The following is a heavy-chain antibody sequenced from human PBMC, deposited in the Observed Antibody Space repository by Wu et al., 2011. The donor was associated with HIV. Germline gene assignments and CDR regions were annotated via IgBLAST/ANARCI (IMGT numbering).Heavy chain of an antibody. CDR2: ISAYNGNT. CDR3: ARVYGYYYDSSGYYKYNWFDP. V-gene: IGHV1-18*01. CDR1: GNTFSGYA. J-gene: IGHJ5*02. Sequence: QVQLVQSGAEVKKAGSSVKVSCKASGNTFSGYAVSWVRQAPGQGLEWMGWISAYNGNTNYAQKLQGRVTMTTDTSTSTAYMELRSLRSDDTAVYYCARVYGYYYDSSGYYKYNWFDPGPGNPGHRL. D-gene: IGHD3-22*01.